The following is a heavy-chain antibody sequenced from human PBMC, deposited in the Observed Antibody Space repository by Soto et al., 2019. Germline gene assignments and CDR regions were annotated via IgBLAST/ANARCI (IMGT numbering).Heavy chain of an antibody. V-gene: IGHV3-48*03. CDR3: ARYGSGEHY. J-gene: IGHJ4*02. Sequence: EVQLVESGGGLVQPGGSLRLSCAASGFTFSTFDMNWFRQAPGKGLEWVSYISSSGSPIYYADSMKGRFTISRDNAKNSLFLQMNSLRADDTAVYYCARYGSGEHYWGQGTLVTVSS. CDR1: GFTFSTFD. CDR2: ISSSGSPI. D-gene: IGHD6-19*01.